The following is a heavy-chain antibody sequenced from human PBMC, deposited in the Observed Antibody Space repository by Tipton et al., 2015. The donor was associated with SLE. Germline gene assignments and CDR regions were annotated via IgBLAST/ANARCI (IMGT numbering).Heavy chain of an antibody. CDR3: ASIAYYESNGMPFD. D-gene: IGHD3-22*01. V-gene: IGHV4-38-2*01. CDR1: GYSISSGYY. CDR2: IFTSGST. Sequence: GLVKPSETLSLTCAVSGYSISSGYYWGWIRQPPGKGLEWIGYIFTSGSTSYNPSLKSRVTISVDTSKNQLSLKVTSVTAADTAVYYCASIAYYESNGMPFDWGQGTLVTVSS. J-gene: IGHJ4*02.